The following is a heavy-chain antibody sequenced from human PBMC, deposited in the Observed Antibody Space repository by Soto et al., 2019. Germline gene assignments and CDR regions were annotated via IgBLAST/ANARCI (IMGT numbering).Heavy chain of an antibody. V-gene: IGHV5-51*01. CDR2: IFPGDSDT. J-gene: IGHJ3*02. CDR3: AAGYTTGPDAFDI. CDR1: GYNFANYW. D-gene: IGHD6-13*01. Sequence: GESLKISCKGSGYNFANYWIGWVRQMPGKGLEWMGMIFPGDSDTKNSPSLQGQITMSVDKSDSSAYLQWRSLKASDTAMYYCAAGYTTGPDAFDIWGQGTMVTVS.